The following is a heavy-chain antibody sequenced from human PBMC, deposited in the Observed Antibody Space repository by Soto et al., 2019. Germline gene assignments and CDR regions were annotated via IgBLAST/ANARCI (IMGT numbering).Heavy chain of an antibody. V-gene: IGHV3-23*01. CDR2: ITDNGGDS. CDR1: GFTFGSRA. J-gene: IGHJ4*02. Sequence: EVQLLVSGGDLVQPGGSLRLSCVASGFTFGSRAMSWVRQAPGEGLEWVSTITDNGGDSKSADSVRGRFAICRDNSKNILYLQMNSLRAEDSAIYFCARGSEDSYPGSRIFDFWGRGTLVSVSS. CDR3: ARGSEDSYPGSRIFDF. D-gene: IGHD3-10*01.